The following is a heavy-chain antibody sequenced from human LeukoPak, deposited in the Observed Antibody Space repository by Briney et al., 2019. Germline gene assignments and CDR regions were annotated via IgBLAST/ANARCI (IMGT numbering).Heavy chain of an antibody. V-gene: IGHV1-2*02. D-gene: IGHD3-10*01. CDR1: GYTFTGYY. CDR2: VNPNSGDT. Sequence: ASVKVSCKASGYTFTGYYLHWVRQAPGQGLEWMGCVNPNSGDTNYAQKFQGSVTMTRDTSISTAYMELSRLRSDDTAVYYCRGMVRGANDYWGQGTLVTVSS. CDR3: RGMVRGANDY. J-gene: IGHJ4*02.